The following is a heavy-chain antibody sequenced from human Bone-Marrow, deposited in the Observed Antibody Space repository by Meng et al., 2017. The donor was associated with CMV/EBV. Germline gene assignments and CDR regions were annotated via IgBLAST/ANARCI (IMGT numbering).Heavy chain of an antibody. CDR3: ARDKSGAWSFDY. V-gene: IGHV3-30*03. CDR1: GVDFSTSG. D-gene: IGHD2-21*02. CDR2: ISDDGGEK. J-gene: IGHJ4*02. Sequence: SCAASGVDFSTSGMHWVRQAPGKGLGWVARISDDGGEKFYADSVEGRFTISRDNSRNTVSLQMNSLRGDDTAVYFCARDKSGAWSFDYWGQGSLVTVSS.